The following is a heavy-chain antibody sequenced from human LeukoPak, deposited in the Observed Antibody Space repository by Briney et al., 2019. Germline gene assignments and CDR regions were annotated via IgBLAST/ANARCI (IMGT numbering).Heavy chain of an antibody. V-gene: IGHV1-69*13. CDR2: IIPIFGTA. CDR3: AGTGRLLYGGNFRTYYYYYYMDV. D-gene: IGHD4-23*01. CDR1: GGTFSSYA. Sequence: GASVKVSCKASGGTFSSYAISWVRQAPGQGLEWMGGIIPIFGTANYAQKFQGRVTITADESTSTAYMELSSLRSEDTAVYYCAGTGRLLYGGNFRTYYYYYYMDVWGKGTTVTVSS. J-gene: IGHJ6*03.